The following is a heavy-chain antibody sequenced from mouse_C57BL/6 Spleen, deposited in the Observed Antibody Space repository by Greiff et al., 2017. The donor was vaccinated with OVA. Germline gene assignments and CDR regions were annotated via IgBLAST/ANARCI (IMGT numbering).Heavy chain of an antibody. CDR1: GYTFTDYY. CDR3: ARWGRSYYAMDY. CDR2: IYPGSGNT. V-gene: IGHV1-76*01. J-gene: IGHJ4*01. Sequence: LVESGAELVRPGASVKLSCKASGYTFTDYYINWVKQRPGQGLEWIARIYPGSGNTYYNEKFKGKATLTAEKSSSTAYMQLSSLTSEDSAVYFCARWGRSYYAMDYWGQGTSVTVSS.